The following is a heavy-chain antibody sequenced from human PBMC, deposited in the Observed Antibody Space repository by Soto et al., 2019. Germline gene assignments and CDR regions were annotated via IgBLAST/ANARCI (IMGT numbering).Heavy chain of an antibody. CDR3: AREQESRYFDY. Sequence: QVQLVQSGAEVKKPGASVKVSCKASGYTFTSYYMHWVRQAPGQGLEWMGIINPSGGSTSYAQKFQGRVTMPRDTSTSTGYMELSSLRSEATAVYYCAREQESRYFDYWGQGTLVTVSS. CDR1: GYTFTSYY. V-gene: IGHV1-46*01. J-gene: IGHJ4*02. CDR2: INPSGGST.